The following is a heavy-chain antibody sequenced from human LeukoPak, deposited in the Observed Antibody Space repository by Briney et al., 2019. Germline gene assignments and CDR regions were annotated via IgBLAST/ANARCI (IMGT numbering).Heavy chain of an antibody. V-gene: IGHV4-39*01. CDR2: IYYSGST. CDR1: GGSISSSSYY. Sequence: SETLSLTCTVSGGSISSSSYYWGWIRQPPGTGLEWIGSIYYSGSTYYNPSLKSRVTISVDTSKNQFSLKLSSVTAADTAVYYCARQDSSSWYDTFLPYFDYWGQGTLVTVSS. CDR3: ARQDSSSWYDTFLPYFDY. D-gene: IGHD6-13*01. J-gene: IGHJ4*02.